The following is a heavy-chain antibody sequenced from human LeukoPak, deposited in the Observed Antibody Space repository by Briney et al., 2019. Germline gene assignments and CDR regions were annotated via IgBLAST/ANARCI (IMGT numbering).Heavy chain of an antibody. J-gene: IGHJ3*02. CDR3: ARGGSYLSAFDI. CDR1: GFTFKNYD. V-gene: IGHV3-53*01. Sequence: GGSLRLSCEASGFTFKNYDMTWVRQAPGKGLEWVSIIYSGGSTFYADSVKGRFTISRDNSKNTLYLQMNSLRAEDTAVYYCARGGSYLSAFDIWGQGTMVTVSS. CDR2: IYSGGST. D-gene: IGHD1-26*01.